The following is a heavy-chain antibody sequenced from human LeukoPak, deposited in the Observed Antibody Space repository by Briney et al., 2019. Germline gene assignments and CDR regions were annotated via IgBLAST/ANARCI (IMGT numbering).Heavy chain of an antibody. CDR3: ARELTNYGMNV. CDR1: GGSISSHSYY. J-gene: IGHJ6*02. V-gene: IGHV4-39*02. CDR2: IFYTGTT. D-gene: IGHD4-11*01. Sequence: YPSETLSLTCTVSGGSISSHSYYWGWVRQPPGKGLEWIGNIFYTGTTYYNPSLKSRVTISVDTSKDRFSLKLSSVTAADTAVYYCARELTNYGMNVWGQGTTVTVSS.